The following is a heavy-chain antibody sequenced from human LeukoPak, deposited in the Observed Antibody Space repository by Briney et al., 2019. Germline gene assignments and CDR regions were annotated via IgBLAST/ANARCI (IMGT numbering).Heavy chain of an antibody. CDR3: AREERVGAAYSLHA. CDR1: GFAFRTYS. V-gene: IGHV3-30*04. CDR2: ITYDGKVQ. Sequence: WGSLRLSCAASGFAFRTYSMHWVRQAPGKGLEWLAVITYDGKVQHYADSVKGQFTVSRDNSKKTLYLQMISLRPEDMAFYYCAREERVGAAYSLHAWARGPLVPVSS. J-gene: IGHJ5*02. D-gene: IGHD2-15*01.